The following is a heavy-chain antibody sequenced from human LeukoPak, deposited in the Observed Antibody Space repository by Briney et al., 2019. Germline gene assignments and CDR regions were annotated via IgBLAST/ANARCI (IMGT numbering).Heavy chain of an antibody. J-gene: IGHJ4*02. CDR3: ASPEDYDSSGYYFRFDY. CDR1: GGSFSSGGYY. Sequence: SETLSLTCTVSGGSFSSGGYYWSWIRQHPGKGLEWIGYIYYSGSTYYSPSLKSRVTISVHTSKNQFSLKLSSVTAADTAVYYCASPEDYDSSGYYFRFDYWGQGTLVTVSS. V-gene: IGHV4-31*03. D-gene: IGHD3-22*01. CDR2: IYYSGST.